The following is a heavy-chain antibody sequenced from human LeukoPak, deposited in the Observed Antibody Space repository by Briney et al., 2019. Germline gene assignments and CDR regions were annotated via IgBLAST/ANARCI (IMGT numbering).Heavy chain of an antibody. D-gene: IGHD2-2*01. Sequence: ASVKVSCKASGYTFTNYAMHWVRQAPGQRLEWMGWINAGNGNTKYSQKFQGRVTITRDTSASTAYMELSSLRSEDTAVYYCARVVVPAAMGYYYGMDVWGKGTTVTVSS. CDR2: INAGNGNT. CDR3: ARVVVPAAMGYYYGMDV. V-gene: IGHV1-3*01. CDR1: GYTFTNYA. J-gene: IGHJ6*04.